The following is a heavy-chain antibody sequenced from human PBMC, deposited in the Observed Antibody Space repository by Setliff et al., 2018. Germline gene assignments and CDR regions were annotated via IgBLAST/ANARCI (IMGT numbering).Heavy chain of an antibody. V-gene: IGHV3-15*01. D-gene: IGHD5-12*01. CDR3: TTDLSDWGNGYEWGDRVLGS. CDR1: GFSFSKAW. J-gene: IGHJ5*02. CDR2: IKNKLDGGTS. Sequence: PGGSLRLSCAASGFSFSKAWMSWVRQAPGKGPEWVGRIKNKLDGGTSDYAAPVKGRFSISRDDSKNTLYLQMNSLKIEDIGVYYCTTDLSDWGNGYEWGDRVLGSWGQGTLVTVSS.